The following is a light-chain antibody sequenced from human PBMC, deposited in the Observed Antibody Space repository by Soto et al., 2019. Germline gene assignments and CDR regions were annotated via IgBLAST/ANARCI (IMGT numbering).Light chain of an antibody. CDR3: QQSYSTPPT. J-gene: IGKJ1*01. CDR2: GAS. V-gene: IGKV3-15*01. Sequence: EIVMTQSPATLSVSPGERATLSCRASQSISSDLAWYQQKPGQAPRLLIYGASTRATDIPARISGSGSGTDFTLTISSLQSEDFAAYYCQQSYSTPPTFGQGTKVEIK. CDR1: QSISSD.